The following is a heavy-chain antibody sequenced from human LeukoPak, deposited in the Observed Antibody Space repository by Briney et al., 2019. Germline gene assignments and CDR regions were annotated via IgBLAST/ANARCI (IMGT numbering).Heavy chain of an antibody. CDR2: ISSSGSTI. D-gene: IGHD3-10*01. CDR1: GFTFSSYE. Sequence: PGGSLRLSCAASGFTFSSYEMNWVRQAPGKGLEWVSYISSSGSTIYYADSVKGRFTISRDNAKNSLYLQMNSLRAEDTAVYYCARRAPDYYGSGSRFYYYYMDVWGKGTTVTVSS. CDR3: ARRAPDYYGSGSRFYYYYMDV. V-gene: IGHV3-48*03. J-gene: IGHJ6*03.